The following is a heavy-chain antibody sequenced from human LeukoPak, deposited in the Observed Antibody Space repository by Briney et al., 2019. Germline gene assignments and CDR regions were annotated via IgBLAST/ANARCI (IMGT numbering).Heavy chain of an antibody. Sequence: GGSLRLSCAASGFSVSDNYMSWVRQAPGKGLEGVSVIYSGGPTYYTDSVKGRFTISRDSSKNTLFLQMNSLRAEDTAVYYCAREGVVRGVILDYWGQGTLVTVSS. CDR2: IYSGGPT. V-gene: IGHV3-53*01. D-gene: IGHD3-10*01. CDR1: GFSVSDNY. CDR3: AREGVVRGVILDY. J-gene: IGHJ4*02.